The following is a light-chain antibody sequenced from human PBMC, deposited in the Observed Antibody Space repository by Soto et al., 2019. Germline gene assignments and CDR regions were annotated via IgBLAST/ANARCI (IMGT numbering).Light chain of an antibody. J-gene: IGLJ1*01. Sequence: SGLTPPASVSGSPGQSITISCPGTSSDVGGYNYVSWYQHHPGKAPKLIIYDVSNRPSGVSIRFSGSKSDNTASLTISGLQPEDEADYHCSSYTTSNTRQIVFGTGTKVTVL. CDR1: SSDVGGYNY. CDR2: DVS. V-gene: IGLV2-14*03. CDR3: SSYTTSNTRQIV.